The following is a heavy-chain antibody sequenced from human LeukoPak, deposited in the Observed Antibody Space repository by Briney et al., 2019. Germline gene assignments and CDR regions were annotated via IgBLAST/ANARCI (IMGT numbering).Heavy chain of an antibody. D-gene: IGHD3-10*01. J-gene: IGHJ4*02. CDR1: GYTFTDYY. V-gene: IGHV1-2*02. CDR3: ARGFWESGLEY. Sequence: ASVKVSCKASGYTFTDYYMYWVRQAPGQGLEWMGWVIPNSGGTNYAQKFQGRVTMTRDTSISTAYMELSRLRSDDTAVYFCARGFWESGLEYWGQGTLVTVSS. CDR2: VIPNSGGT.